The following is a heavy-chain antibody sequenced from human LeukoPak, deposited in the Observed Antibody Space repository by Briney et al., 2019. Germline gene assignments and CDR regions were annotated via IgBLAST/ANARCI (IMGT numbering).Heavy chain of an antibody. V-gene: IGHV3-30*02. J-gene: IGHJ1*01. Sequence: GGSLRLSCAASGFTVSSNYMSWVRQAPGKGLEWVAFIRYDGSNKYYADSVKGRFTISRDNSKNTLYLQMNSLRAEDTAVYYCAKAPGFDSSGSWYFQHWGQGTLVTVSS. CDR1: GFTVSSNY. CDR2: IRYDGSNK. D-gene: IGHD3-22*01. CDR3: AKAPGFDSSGSWYFQH.